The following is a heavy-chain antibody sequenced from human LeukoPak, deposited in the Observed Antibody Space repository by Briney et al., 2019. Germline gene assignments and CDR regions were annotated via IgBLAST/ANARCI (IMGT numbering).Heavy chain of an antibody. V-gene: IGHV4-39*01. CDR3: ARLVDCDPFYFHY. CDR2: IYYSGST. CDR1: GGSISSSSYY. Sequence: SETLSLTCTVSGGSISSSSYYWGWIRQPKGKGLEWNGSIYYSGSTYYKPSLKSRHTISVDTPKNQFYLNQSSVTAADTPVYYCARLVDCDPFYFHYWGQGTLVTVSS. D-gene: IGHD3-9*01. J-gene: IGHJ4*02.